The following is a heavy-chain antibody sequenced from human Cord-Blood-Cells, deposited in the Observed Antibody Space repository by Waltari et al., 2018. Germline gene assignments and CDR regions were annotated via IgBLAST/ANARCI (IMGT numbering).Heavy chain of an antibody. Sequence: QVQLQESGPGLVKPSETLPLTCTFSGGSISSYSWRWTRQPPGKGLEWIGYIYYSGSTNYNPSLKSRVTISVDTSKNQFSLKLSSVTAADTAVYYCARHKVYDSSGYYDAFDIWGQGTMVTVSS. D-gene: IGHD3-22*01. CDR2: IYYSGST. CDR3: ARHKVYDSSGYYDAFDI. CDR1: GGSISSYS. V-gene: IGHV4-59*08. J-gene: IGHJ3*02.